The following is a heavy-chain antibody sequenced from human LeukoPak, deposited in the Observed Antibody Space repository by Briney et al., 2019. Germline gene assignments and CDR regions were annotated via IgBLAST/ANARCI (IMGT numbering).Heavy chain of an antibody. V-gene: IGHV4-59*01. Sequence: SETLSLTCTVSDGAISGYYWSWTRQPPGKGLEWIGYVHYSGSTNYNPSLKSRITILVDTSKNQFSLRLSSVTAADTAVYYCARVRGNYFPDYWGQGTLVTVSS. CDR1: DGAISGYY. J-gene: IGHJ4*02. CDR2: VHYSGST. CDR3: ARVRGNYFPDY. D-gene: IGHD4-11*01.